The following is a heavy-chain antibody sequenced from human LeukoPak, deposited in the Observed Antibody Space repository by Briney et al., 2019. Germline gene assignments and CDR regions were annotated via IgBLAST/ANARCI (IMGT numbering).Heavy chain of an antibody. CDR2: MSNDGGIK. Sequence: PGGSLRLSCAASGFTFSINAMAWVRQAPGKGLEWVALMSNDGGIKYYASSVRGRFTISRDNPENTLYLQMNSLRVDDTAVYYCAKGGEQKTFRCGMDSWGQGTPVTVSS. J-gene: IGHJ4*02. V-gene: IGHV3-30*18. CDR3: AKGGEQKTFRCGMDS. D-gene: IGHD1/OR15-1a*01. CDR1: GFTFSINA.